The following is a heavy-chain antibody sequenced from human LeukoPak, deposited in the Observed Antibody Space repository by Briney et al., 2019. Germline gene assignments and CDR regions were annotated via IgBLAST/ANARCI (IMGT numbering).Heavy chain of an antibody. CDR3: ASRITMVRGVTTAP. V-gene: IGHV3-21*01. Sequence: GGSLRLSCAASGFTFSSYSMNWVRQAPGKGLEWVSSISSSSSYIYYADSVKGRFTISRDNAKNSLYLHMNSLRAEDTAVYYCASRITMVRGVTTAPWGQGTLVTVSS. J-gene: IGHJ5*02. D-gene: IGHD3-10*01. CDR2: ISSSSSYI. CDR1: GFTFSSYS.